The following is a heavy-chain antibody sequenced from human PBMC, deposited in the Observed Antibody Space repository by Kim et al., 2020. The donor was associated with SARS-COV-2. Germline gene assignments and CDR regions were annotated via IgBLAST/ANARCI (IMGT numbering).Heavy chain of an antibody. V-gene: IGHV3-48*04. D-gene: IGHD3-3*01. Sequence: GGSLRLSCATSGFPLSSYSLNWVRQAPGKGLEWVSHISDVNITRKYASSERGLSTTSRDNSKNSHLLKMSGRGEDAAPFYYVGGGDFWVVDMWGQGT. J-gene: IGHJ4*02. CDR2: ISDVNITR. CDR3: VGGGDFWVVDM. CDR1: GFPLSSYS.